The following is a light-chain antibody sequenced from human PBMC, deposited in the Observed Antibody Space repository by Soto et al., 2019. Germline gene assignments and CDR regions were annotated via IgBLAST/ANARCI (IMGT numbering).Light chain of an antibody. Sequence: QSVLTQPASVSGSPGQSIAISCTGVRTDVADGYDYVSWYQQHPGQAPQLIIYDVSNRPSGVSDRFSGSKSGNTASLTISGLQAEDEAAYYCTSYPSSTPFYVFGTGTKVTVL. V-gene: IGLV2-14*03. CDR1: RTDVADGYDY. J-gene: IGLJ1*01. CDR2: DVS. CDR3: TSYPSSTPFYV.